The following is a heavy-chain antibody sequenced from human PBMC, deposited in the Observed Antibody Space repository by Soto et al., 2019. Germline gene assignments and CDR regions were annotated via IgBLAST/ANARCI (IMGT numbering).Heavy chain of an antibody. J-gene: IGHJ4*02. CDR3: ARDKRDLRFLEWSYYFDY. Sequence: QVQLVESGGGVVQPGRSLRLSCAPSGFTFSNYAMHWVRQAPGKGLEWVAVISYDGSNKYYADSVKGRFTISRDNSKNTLYMQMHSLRAEDTAVYYCARDKRDLRFLEWSYYFDYWGQGTLVTVSS. CDR1: GFTFSNYA. D-gene: IGHD3-3*01. CDR2: ISYDGSNK. V-gene: IGHV3-30-3*01.